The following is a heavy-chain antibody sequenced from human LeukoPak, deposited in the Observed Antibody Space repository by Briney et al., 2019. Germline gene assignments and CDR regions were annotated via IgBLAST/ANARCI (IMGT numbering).Heavy chain of an antibody. CDR3: ARHTTTVTTDWFDP. CDR2: IYHSGSP. J-gene: IGHJ5*02. Sequence: SGTLSLTCAVSGGSISSNNWWGWVRQPPGKGLEWIGEIYHSGSPNYNPSLKSRVTISVDTSKNQFSLKLSSVTAADTAVYYCARHTTTVTTDWFDPWGQGTLVTVSS. CDR1: GGSISSNNW. D-gene: IGHD4-17*01. V-gene: IGHV4-4*02.